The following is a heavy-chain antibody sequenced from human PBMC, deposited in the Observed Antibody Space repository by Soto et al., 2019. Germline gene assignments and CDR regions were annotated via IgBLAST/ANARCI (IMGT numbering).Heavy chain of an antibody. J-gene: IGHJ4*02. V-gene: IGHV4-39*01. CDR3: ARHLSMKLITPLGY. D-gene: IGHD2-15*01. Sequence: QLQLQESGPGLVKPSETLSLTCTVSGGSISSSSYYWGWIRQPPGKGLEWIGSIYYSGSTYYNPSPKSRVTISVDTSKNQFSLKLSSVTAADTAVYYCARHLSMKLITPLGYWGQGTLVTVSS. CDR2: IYYSGST. CDR1: GGSISSSSYY.